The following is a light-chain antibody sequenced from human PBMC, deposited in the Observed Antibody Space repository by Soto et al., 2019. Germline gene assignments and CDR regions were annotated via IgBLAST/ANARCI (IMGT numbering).Light chain of an antibody. CDR1: QSISSY. CDR3: QQSYSTPLT. V-gene: IGKV1-39*01. CDR2: AAS. Sequence: EIQMTQKQSSLSASVGDRVTITCRASQSISSYLNWYQQKPGKAPKLLIYAASSLQSGVPSRFSGSGSGTDFTLTISSLQPEDFATYYCQQSYSTPLTFGGGTIVDVK. J-gene: IGKJ4*01.